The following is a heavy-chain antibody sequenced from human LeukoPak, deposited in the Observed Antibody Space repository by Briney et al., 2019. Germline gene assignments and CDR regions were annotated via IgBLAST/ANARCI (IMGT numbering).Heavy chain of an antibody. CDR1: GYTFTSYD. D-gene: IGHD3-10*01. J-gene: IGHJ4*02. CDR2: MNPNSGNT. CDR3: ARGRRYGSGSYYHFGDY. Sequence: GASVKVSCKASGYTFTSYDINWVRQATGQGLEWMGWMNPNSGNTGYAQKFQGRVTMTRNTSISTAYMELSSLRSEDTAVYYCARGRRYGSGSYYHFGDYWGQGTLVTVSS. V-gene: IGHV1-8*01.